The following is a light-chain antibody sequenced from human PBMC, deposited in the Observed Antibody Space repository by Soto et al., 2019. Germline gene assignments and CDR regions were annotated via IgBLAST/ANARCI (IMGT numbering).Light chain of an antibody. CDR1: SSDVGTYDF. Sequence: QSALTQPRSVSGSPGQSVTISCTGTSSDVGTYDFVSWYQQHPGKAPRLMSFDVSERPSGVPDRFSGSKSGNTASLTISGLQAEDEADYYCCLYAVTFYVFGNGTKVTVL. J-gene: IGLJ1*01. CDR2: DVS. CDR3: CLYAVTFYV. V-gene: IGLV2-11*01.